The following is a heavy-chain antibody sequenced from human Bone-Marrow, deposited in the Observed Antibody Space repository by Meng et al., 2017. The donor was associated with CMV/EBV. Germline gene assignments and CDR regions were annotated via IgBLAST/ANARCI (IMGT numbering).Heavy chain of an antibody. Sequence: CNASGGPFRSYAFSWVRQAPGQGLEWIEGILPLFGTANYAQKFQGRVTITPDESTSTAYMVLSSLRSEDTAVYYCMFAYCGGDCPDYWGQGTLVTVSS. CDR3: MFAYCGGDCPDY. CDR2: ILPLFGTA. V-gene: IGHV1-69*01. J-gene: IGHJ4*02. D-gene: IGHD2-21*01. CDR1: GGPFRSYA.